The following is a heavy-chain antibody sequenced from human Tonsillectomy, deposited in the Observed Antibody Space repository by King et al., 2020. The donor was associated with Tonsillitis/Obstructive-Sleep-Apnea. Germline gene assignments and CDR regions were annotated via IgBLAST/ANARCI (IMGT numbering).Heavy chain of an antibody. V-gene: IGHV3-30*04. J-gene: IGHJ3*02. D-gene: IGHD1-26*01. CDR2: ISYDGNNK. CDR3: SGHNSFDI. Sequence: VQLVESGGGVVQPGRSLRLSCAASGFTFSSYTMHWVRQAPGKGLEWVAVISYDGNNKYYADSVKGRFTISRDNSKNTLYLQMNSLRAEDTAVYYCSGHNSFDIWGQGTMVTVSS. CDR1: GFTFSSYT.